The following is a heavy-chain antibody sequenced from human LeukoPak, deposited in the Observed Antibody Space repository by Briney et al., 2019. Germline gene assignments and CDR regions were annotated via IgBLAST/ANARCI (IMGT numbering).Heavy chain of an antibody. V-gene: IGHV3-74*01. CDR2: INSDGSST. Sequence: PGGSLRLSCAASGFTFSSYWMHWVRQAPGKGLVWVSRINSDGSSTSYADSVKGRFTISRDNAKNTLYLQMNSLRAEDTAVYYCANSDTAMSSVDYWGQGTLVTVSS. J-gene: IGHJ4*02. D-gene: IGHD5-18*01. CDR1: GFTFSSYW. CDR3: ANSDTAMSSVDY.